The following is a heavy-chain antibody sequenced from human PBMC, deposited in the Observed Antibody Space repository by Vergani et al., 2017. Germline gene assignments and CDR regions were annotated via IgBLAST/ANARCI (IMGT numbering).Heavy chain of an antibody. CDR3: ARGEHGSGWWSYYYYYYMDV. CDR1: GGSFSGHY. J-gene: IGHJ6*03. D-gene: IGHD6-19*01. Sequence: QVQLQQWGAGLVKPSETLSLTCDVYGGSFSGHYWSWIRQPPGKGLEWIGEINHRGSTNYNPSLKSRVTISVDTSKNQVFLKLSSVTAADTAVYYCARGEHGSGWWSYYYYYYMDVWGKGTTVTVSS. CDR2: INHRGST. V-gene: IGHV4-34*01.